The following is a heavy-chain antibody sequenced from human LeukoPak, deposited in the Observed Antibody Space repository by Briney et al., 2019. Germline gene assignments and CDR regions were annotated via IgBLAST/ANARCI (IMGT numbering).Heavy chain of an antibody. Sequence: SSVKVSYKASGGTFSSYAISWVRQAPGQGLEWMGGIIPIFGTANYAQKFQGRVTITADESTSTAYMELSSLRSEDTAVYYCARGGYSSGLLDYWGQGTLVTVSS. CDR3: ARGGYSSGLLDY. CDR1: GGTFSSYA. CDR2: IIPIFGTA. V-gene: IGHV1-69*01. D-gene: IGHD6-19*01. J-gene: IGHJ4*02.